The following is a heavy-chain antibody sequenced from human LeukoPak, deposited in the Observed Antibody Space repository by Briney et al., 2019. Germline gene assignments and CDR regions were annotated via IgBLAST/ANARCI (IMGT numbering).Heavy chain of an antibody. CDR2: INTDGSST. CDR3: AMGSPDEALDY. D-gene: IGHD1-26*01. Sequence: GGSLRLSCAASGFTFSSYWMHWVRQAPGKGLVWVSRINTDGSSTSYADSVKGRFTISIDNDNNKLYLQMNSLRAEDTAVYYCAMGSPDEALDYWGQGTLATVSS. J-gene: IGHJ4*02. CDR1: GFTFSSYW. V-gene: IGHV3-74*01.